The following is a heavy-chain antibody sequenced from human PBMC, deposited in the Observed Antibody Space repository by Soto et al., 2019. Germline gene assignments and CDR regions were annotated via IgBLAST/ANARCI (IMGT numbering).Heavy chain of an antibody. V-gene: IGHV1-18*01. CDR1: GYTFTSYH. CDR2: ISAYNGNT. D-gene: IGHD1-26*01. CDR3: ARGGSLYWYFDL. J-gene: IGHJ2*01. Sequence: ASVKVSCKASGYTFTSYHITWVRQAPGQGLEWMGWISAYNGNTNYAQNFQGRVTITTDTSTTTAYMELSSLRSEDTAVYYCARGGSLYWYFDLWGRGTLVTVSS.